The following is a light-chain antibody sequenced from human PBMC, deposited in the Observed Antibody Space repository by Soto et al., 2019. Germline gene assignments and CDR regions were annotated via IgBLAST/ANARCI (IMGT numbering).Light chain of an antibody. Sequence: EIVLTPSPGTLSLSPWEGATLSSRAVQSVSSSYLAWYQQKPGQAPRLLIYGASSRATGIPDRFSGSGSGTDFTLTISRLEPEDFAVYYCQQYGSSPPYTFGQGTKVDNK. CDR2: GAS. V-gene: IGKV3-20*01. J-gene: IGKJ2*01. CDR1: QSVSSSY. CDR3: QQYGSSPPYT.